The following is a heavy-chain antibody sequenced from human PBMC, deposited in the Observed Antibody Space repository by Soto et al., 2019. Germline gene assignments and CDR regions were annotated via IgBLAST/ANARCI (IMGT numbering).Heavy chain of an antibody. V-gene: IGHV3-11*01. D-gene: IGHD3-3*01. CDR1: GFTFSDYY. CDR3: VAQYYDFWSGYQENWFDP. Sequence: QVQLVESGGGLVKPGGSLRLSCAASGFTFSDYYMSWIRQAPGKGLEWVSYISSSGSTIYYADSVKGRFTISRDNAKNSRYLQMNSLRAEDTAVYYCVAQYYDFWSGYQENWFDPWGQGTLVTVSS. J-gene: IGHJ5*02. CDR2: ISSSGSTI.